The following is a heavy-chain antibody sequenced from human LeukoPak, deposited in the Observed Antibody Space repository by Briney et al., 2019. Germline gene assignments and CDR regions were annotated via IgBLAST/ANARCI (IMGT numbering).Heavy chain of an antibody. Sequence: SQTLSLTCTVSGGSISSGDYCWSWIRQPPGKGLEWIGYTYYSGSTYYNPSLKSRATISVDTSKNQFSLKLTSVTAADTAVYYCARPYYYDSRIDPWGQGTLVTVSS. CDR3: ARPYYYDSRIDP. CDR1: GGSISSGDYC. J-gene: IGHJ5*02. D-gene: IGHD3-22*01. V-gene: IGHV4-30-4*01. CDR2: TYYSGST.